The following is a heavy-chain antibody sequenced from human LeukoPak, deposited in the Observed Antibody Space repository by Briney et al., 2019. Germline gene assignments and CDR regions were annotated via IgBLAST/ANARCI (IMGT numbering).Heavy chain of an antibody. CDR1: GFTFSSYW. Sequence: PGGSLRLSCAASGFTFSSYWMHWVRHAPEEGLVWVSRINSDGRSTSYADSVKGRFTISRDNAKNTLYLQMNSLRAEDTAAYYCARDYYDSSGYYYGDAFDIWGQGTMVTVSS. CDR2: INSDGRST. J-gene: IGHJ3*02. V-gene: IGHV3-74*01. CDR3: ARDYYDSSGYYYGDAFDI. D-gene: IGHD3-22*01.